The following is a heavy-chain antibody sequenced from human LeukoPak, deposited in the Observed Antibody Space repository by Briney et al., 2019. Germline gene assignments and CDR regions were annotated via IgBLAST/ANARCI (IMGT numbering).Heavy chain of an antibody. CDR1: GFTFIDYD. CDR3: ARGGIQVSGIDEFDY. Sequence: GGSLRLSCAASGFTFIDYDMHWVHQVIGKGLEWVSAIGIRGDTHYSGSVKGRFTISRENAESSLYLQMNSLRAEDTAVYYCARGGIQVSGIDEFDYWGQGTLVTVSS. CDR2: IGIRGDT. D-gene: IGHD6-19*01. V-gene: IGHV3-13*01. J-gene: IGHJ4*02.